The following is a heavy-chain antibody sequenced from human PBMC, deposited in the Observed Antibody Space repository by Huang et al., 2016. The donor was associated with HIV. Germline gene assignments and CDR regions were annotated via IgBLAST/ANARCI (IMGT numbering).Heavy chain of an antibody. V-gene: IGHV1-18*01. CDR3: ARDRSGSYGY. CDR1: GYTFITFD. J-gene: IGHJ4*02. Sequence: QVQLVQSGAEVKKPGASVKVSCKAYGYTFITFDISWVRQAPGQGLEWMGFINPDNGNTNYAQKCQGRLTLTTDTSTDTAYLDLRSLKSDDTAVYFCARDRSGSYGYWGQGTLVTVSS. CDR2: INPDNGNT. D-gene: IGHD1-26*01.